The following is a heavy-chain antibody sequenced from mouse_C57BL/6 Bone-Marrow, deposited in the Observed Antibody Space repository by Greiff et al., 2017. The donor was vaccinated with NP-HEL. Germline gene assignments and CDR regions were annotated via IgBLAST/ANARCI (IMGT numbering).Heavy chain of an antibody. Sequence: QVQLQQPGAELVRPGSSVKLSCKASGYTFTSYWMDWVKQRPGQGLEWIGNIYPSDSETHYNQKFKDKATLTVDKSSSTDYMQLSSLTSEDSAVYYCARRITYYSCSIPYYFDYWGQGTTLTVSS. D-gene: IGHD1-1*01. V-gene: IGHV1-61*01. CDR1: GYTFTSYW. CDR3: ARRITYYSCSIPYYFDY. CDR2: IYPSDSET. J-gene: IGHJ2*01.